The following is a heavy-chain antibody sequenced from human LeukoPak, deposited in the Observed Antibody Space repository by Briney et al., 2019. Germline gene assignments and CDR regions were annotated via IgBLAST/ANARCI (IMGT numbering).Heavy chain of an antibody. CDR1: GGSFSGYY. V-gene: IGHV4-34*01. J-gene: IGHJ4*02. CDR3: ARATLWFGELLGPDY. D-gene: IGHD3-10*01. Sequence: SETLSPTCAVYGGSFSGYYWSWIRQPPGKGLEWIGEINHSGSTNYNPSLKSRVTISVDTSKNQFSLKLSSVTAADTAVYYCARATLWFGELLGPDYWGQGTLVTVSS. CDR2: INHSGST.